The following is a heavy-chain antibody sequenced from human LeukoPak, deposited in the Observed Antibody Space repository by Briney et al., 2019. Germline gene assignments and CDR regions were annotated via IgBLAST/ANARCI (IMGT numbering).Heavy chain of an antibody. CDR3: TRNYGLGGYIALDI. J-gene: IGHJ3*02. Sequence: ASVKVSCKASGYTFSSYEINWVRQATGQGLEWMGWMNPNSANAGYAQKFQGRVTMTRNTSIGTVYMEVSSLRLEDTAVYYCTRNYGLGGYIALDIWGQGTMVTVSS. V-gene: IGHV1-8*01. D-gene: IGHD3-10*01. CDR1: GYTFSSYE. CDR2: MNPNSANA.